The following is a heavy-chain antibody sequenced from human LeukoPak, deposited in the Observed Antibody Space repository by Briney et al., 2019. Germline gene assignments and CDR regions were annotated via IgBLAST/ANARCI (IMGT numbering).Heavy chain of an antibody. V-gene: IGHV4-39*07. Sequence: PSETLSLTCTVSGGSISSSSYYWGWIRQPPGKGLEWIGSIYYSGSTYYNPSLKSRVTISVDTSKNQFSLKLSSVTAADTAVYYCARSIGGPGGWFDPWGQGTLVTVSS. CDR2: IYYSGST. CDR1: GGSISSSSYY. D-gene: IGHD4-23*01. J-gene: IGHJ5*02. CDR3: ARSIGGPGGWFDP.